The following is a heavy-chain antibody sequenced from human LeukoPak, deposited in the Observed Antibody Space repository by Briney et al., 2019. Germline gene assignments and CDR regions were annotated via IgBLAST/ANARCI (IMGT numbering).Heavy chain of an antibody. Sequence: NPSQTLSLTCSVTGVSISSGGYYWSWIRQHPGKGLEWIGYIYYSGSTYYNPSLKSRVTISVDTSKNQFSLKLSSVTAADTAVYYCARVSDSSSWYVDYWGQGTLVTVSS. CDR3: ARVSDSSSWYVDY. D-gene: IGHD6-13*01. CDR2: IYYSGST. J-gene: IGHJ4*02. V-gene: IGHV4-31*03. CDR1: GVSISSGGYY.